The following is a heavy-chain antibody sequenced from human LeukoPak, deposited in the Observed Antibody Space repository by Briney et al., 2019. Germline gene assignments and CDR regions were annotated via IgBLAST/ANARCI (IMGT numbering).Heavy chain of an antibody. Sequence: QPGRSLRLSCAASGFTFSSYGMHWVRQAPGKGLEWVAVIWYDGSNKYYADSVKGRFTISRDNSKNTLYLQMNSLRAEDTAVYYCAREGIVVVPAPNGGFDPWGQGTLVTVSS. J-gene: IGHJ5*02. V-gene: IGHV3-33*01. CDR1: GFTFSSYG. D-gene: IGHD2-2*01. CDR3: AREGIVVVPAPNGGFDP. CDR2: IWYDGSNK.